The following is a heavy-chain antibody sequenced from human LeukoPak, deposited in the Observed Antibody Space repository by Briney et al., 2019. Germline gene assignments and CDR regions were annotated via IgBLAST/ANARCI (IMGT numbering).Heavy chain of an antibody. CDR1: GFTFSSYW. J-gene: IGHJ4*02. Sequence: EPGGSLRLSCAASGFTFSSYWMSWVRQAPGKGLEWVANIKQDGSEKYYVDSVKGRFTISRDNAKNSLYLQMNSLRAEDTAVYYCARDLRLSGYDSAPFDYWGQGTLVTVSS. CDR2: IKQDGSEK. V-gene: IGHV3-7*01. CDR3: ARDLRLSGYDSAPFDY. D-gene: IGHD5-12*01.